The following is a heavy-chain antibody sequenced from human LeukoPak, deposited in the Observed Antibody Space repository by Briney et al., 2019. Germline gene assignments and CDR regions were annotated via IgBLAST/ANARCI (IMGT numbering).Heavy chain of an antibody. V-gene: IGHV4-30-2*01. CDR2: IYHSGST. CDR3: ARALLGYFDY. Sequence: SETLSLTCTVSGGSISSYSWSWIRQPPGKGLEWIGYIYHSGSTYYNPSLKSRVTISVDRSKNQFSLKLSSVTAADTAVYYCARALLGYFDYWGQGTLVTVSS. CDR1: GGSISSYS. J-gene: IGHJ4*02.